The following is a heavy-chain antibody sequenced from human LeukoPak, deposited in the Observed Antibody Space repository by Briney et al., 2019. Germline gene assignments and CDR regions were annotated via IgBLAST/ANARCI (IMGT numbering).Heavy chain of an antibody. Sequence: GGSLRLSCAASGFTFSSYGMHWVRQAPGKGLEWVAVIWYDGSNKYYADSVKGRFTISRDNSKNTLYLQMNSLRAEDTAVYYCARDRPLSIVVVPAAIRGVFDPWGRGTLVTVSS. D-gene: IGHD2-2*02. CDR3: ARDRPLSIVVVPAAIRGVFDP. CDR2: IWYDGSNK. V-gene: IGHV3-33*01. J-gene: IGHJ5*02. CDR1: GFTFSSYG.